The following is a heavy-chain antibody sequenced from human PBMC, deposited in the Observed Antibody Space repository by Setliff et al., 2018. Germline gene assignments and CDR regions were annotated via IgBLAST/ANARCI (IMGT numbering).Heavy chain of an antibody. CDR1: GYPFTNYG. J-gene: IGHJ4*02. Sequence: ASVKVSCKASGYPFTNYGITWVRQAPGQGLEWLGWISTYNGNTNYAQNLQGRVTMTTDTSTNTAFMELRSLRSDDTAVYYCTRGPKDFVVPPTANIFDYWGQGTVVTVSS. CDR3: TRGPKDFVVPPTANIFDY. D-gene: IGHD2-2*01. CDR2: ISTYNGNT. V-gene: IGHV1-18*01.